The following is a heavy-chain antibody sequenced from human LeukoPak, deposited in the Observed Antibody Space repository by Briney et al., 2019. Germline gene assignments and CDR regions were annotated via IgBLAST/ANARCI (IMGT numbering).Heavy chain of an antibody. CDR3: ARTTTVTTSPYYYYGMDV. Sequence: ASVKVSCKASGYTFTSYYTHWVRQAPGQGLEWMGIINPSGGSTSYAQKFQGRVTMTRDTSTSTVYMELSSLRSEDTAVYYCARTTTVTTSPYYYYGMDVWGQGTTVTVSS. V-gene: IGHV1-46*01. CDR1: GYTFTSYY. D-gene: IGHD4-17*01. J-gene: IGHJ6*02. CDR2: INPSGGST.